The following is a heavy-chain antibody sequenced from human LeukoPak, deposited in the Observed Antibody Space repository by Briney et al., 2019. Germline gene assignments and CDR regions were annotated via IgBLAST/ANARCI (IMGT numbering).Heavy chain of an antibody. CDR3: AKDSSSRGCYIEH. CDR1: GFTFTEAW. J-gene: IGHJ4*01. D-gene: IGHD3-10*01. CDR2: TSFDGSIT. Sequence: GGSLRLSCAASGFTFTEAWMSWVREAPGKGLEWVSFTSFDGSITSNADSVKGRLTIYRDNSKNTVYLQMNRLRAEDTAVYFCAKDSSSRGCYIEHWGQGTLGTVSS. V-gene: IGHV3-30*02.